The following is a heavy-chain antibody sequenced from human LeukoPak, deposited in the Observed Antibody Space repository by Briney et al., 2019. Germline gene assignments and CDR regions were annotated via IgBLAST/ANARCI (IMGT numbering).Heavy chain of an antibody. CDR1: AFTFSRSG. V-gene: IGHV3-30*03. CDR3: ARDGGFGELSGYFDY. Sequence: GGSLRLSCAASAFTFSRSGMHWVRQAPGKGLEWVALISYDGSNKYYADSVKGRFTISRDNSKNTLYLQMNSLRAEDTAVYYCARDGGFGELSGYFDYWGQGTLVTVSS. CDR2: ISYDGSNK. J-gene: IGHJ4*02. D-gene: IGHD3-10*01.